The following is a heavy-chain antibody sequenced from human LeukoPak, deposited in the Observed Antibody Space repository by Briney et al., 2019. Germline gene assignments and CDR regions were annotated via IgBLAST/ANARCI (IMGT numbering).Heavy chain of an antibody. Sequence: GGSLRLSCAASGFTFSSYSMNWVSQAPGKGLEWVSSISSSSSYIYYADSVKGRFTISRDNAKNSLYLQKNRLRAEHTPVYYWATGDYGGNPRGFAYWGQGTLVTVYS. CDR2: ISSSSSYI. J-gene: IGHJ4*01. CDR1: GFTFSSYS. CDR3: ATGDYGGNPRGFAY. D-gene: IGHD4-23*01. V-gene: IGHV3-21*01.